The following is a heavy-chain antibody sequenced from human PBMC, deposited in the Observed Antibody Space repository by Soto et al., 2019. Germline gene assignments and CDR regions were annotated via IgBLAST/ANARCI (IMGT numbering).Heavy chain of an antibody. V-gene: IGHV1-69*01. CDR1: GGSFSSYA. CDR3: ARDLRAAGRPGMDV. Sequence: QVQLVQSGAEVKKPGSSVKVSCKASGGSFSSYAISWVRQAPGQGHEWMGGIIPIVGTGNYAQNSQGRVTITADESTSTAYMELSSLRSEDTAMYYCARDLRAAGRPGMDVWGQGTTVTVSS. J-gene: IGHJ6*02. CDR2: IIPIVGTG. D-gene: IGHD6-13*01.